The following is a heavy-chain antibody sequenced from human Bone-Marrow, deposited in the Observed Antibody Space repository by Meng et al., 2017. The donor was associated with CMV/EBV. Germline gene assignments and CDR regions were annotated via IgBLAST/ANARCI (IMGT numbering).Heavy chain of an antibody. CDR2: INHSGST. V-gene: IGHV4-34*01. CDR1: GGSFSGYY. J-gene: IGHJ4*02. D-gene: IGHD3-16*01. Sequence: QVQLQQWGAGLLKPSEXLSPTCAVYGGSFSGYYWSWIRQPPGKGLEWIGEINHSGSTNYNPSLKSRVTISVDTSKNQFSLKLSSVTAADTAVYYCARGRGVEYDYVWGTNFDYWGQGTLVTVSS. CDR3: ARGRGVEYDYVWGTNFDY.